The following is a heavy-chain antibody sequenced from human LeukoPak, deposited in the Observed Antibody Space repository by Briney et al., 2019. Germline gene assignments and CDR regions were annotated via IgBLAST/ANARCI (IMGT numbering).Heavy chain of an antibody. Sequence: SETLSLTCTVSGGSISSSSYYWGWIRQPPGKGLEWIGSIYYSGSPYYNPSLKSRVTISVDTSKKQFSLKLSSVTAADTAVYYCARGDHLVSAAAGESDAFDIWGQGTMVTVSS. J-gene: IGHJ3*02. D-gene: IGHD6-13*01. V-gene: IGHV4-39*07. CDR2: IYYSGSP. CDR3: ARGDHLVSAAAGESDAFDI. CDR1: GGSISSSSYY.